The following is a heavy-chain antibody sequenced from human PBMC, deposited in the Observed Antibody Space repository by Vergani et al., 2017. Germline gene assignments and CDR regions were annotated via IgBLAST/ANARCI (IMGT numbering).Heavy chain of an antibody. Sequence: EVQLLESGGGSAQPGESLRLSCVASGFTFTAHGLNWVRQAPGKGLEWVSTISSDGGSTYYADSVKGRFTISRDNSKNTLSLQMNSLTAEDTAIYYCARDSAVGGTFDSWGQGTLVTVSS. CDR1: GFTFTAHG. CDR3: ARDSAVGGTFDS. V-gene: IGHV3-23*01. D-gene: IGHD1-26*01. J-gene: IGHJ4*02. CDR2: ISSDGGST.